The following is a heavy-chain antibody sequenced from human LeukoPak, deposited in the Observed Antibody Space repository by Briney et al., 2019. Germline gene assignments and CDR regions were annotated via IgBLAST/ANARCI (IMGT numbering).Heavy chain of an antibody. CDR3: ARLPPIFGVVTPNWYFQH. Sequence: GESLKISCKGSGYSFSTYWIGWVRQMPGKGLELMGIIYPGDSHTRYSPSFQGQVTISADKSISTAYLQWSSLKASDTAVYYCARLPPIFGVVTPNWYFQHWGQGTLVTVSS. CDR2: IYPGDSHT. CDR1: GYSFSTYW. D-gene: IGHD3-3*01. J-gene: IGHJ1*01. V-gene: IGHV5-51*01.